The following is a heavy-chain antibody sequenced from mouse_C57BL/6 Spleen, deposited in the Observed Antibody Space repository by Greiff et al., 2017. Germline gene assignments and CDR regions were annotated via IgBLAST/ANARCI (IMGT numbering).Heavy chain of an antibody. CDR2: IWSGGST. CDR1: GFSLTSYG. CDR3: ARHYGSSYPFAY. D-gene: IGHD1-1*01. V-gene: IGHV2-2*01. Sequence: VQLQQSGPGLVQPSQSLSITCTVSGFSLTSYGVHWVRQSPGKGLEWLGVIWSGGSTDYNAAFISRLGISKDNSKSQVFFKMNSLQADDTAIYYCARHYGSSYPFAYWGQGTLVTVSA. J-gene: IGHJ3*01.